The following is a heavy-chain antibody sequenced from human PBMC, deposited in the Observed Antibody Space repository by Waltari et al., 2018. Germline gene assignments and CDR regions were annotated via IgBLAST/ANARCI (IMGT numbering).Heavy chain of an antibody. CDR3: ARDREYSSSAEGYYYYYMDV. Sequence: QVQLVQSGAEVKKPGASVKVSCKASGYTFTGYYMHWVRQAPGQGLEWMGWINPNSGGTNYAQKFQGRVTMTRDTSISTAYMELSRLRSDDTAVYYCARDREYSSSAEGYYYYYMDVWGKGTTVTVSS. D-gene: IGHD6-6*01. CDR2: INPNSGGT. V-gene: IGHV1-2*02. J-gene: IGHJ6*03. CDR1: GYTFTGYY.